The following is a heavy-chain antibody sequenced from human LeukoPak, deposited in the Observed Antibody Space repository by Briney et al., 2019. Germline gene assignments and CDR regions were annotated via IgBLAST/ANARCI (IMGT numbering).Heavy chain of an antibody. J-gene: IGHJ4*02. D-gene: IGHD3-22*01. Sequence: GGSLRLSCAASGFTFSSYGMHWVRQAPGKGLEWMAVISYDGSNKYYADSVKGRLTISRDNSKNTLYLHMDSLRVEDAAVYYCAMTYYFDSSGYYKLDYWGQGTLVTVSS. CDR1: GFTFSSYG. CDR3: AMTYYFDSSGYYKLDY. CDR2: ISYDGSNK. V-gene: IGHV3-30*03.